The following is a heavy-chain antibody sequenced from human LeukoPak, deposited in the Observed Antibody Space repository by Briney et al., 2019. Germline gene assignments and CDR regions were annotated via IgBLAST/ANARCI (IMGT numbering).Heavy chain of an antibody. CDR1: GFTFSSYS. CDR2: ISGSGGST. CDR3: AKDRTHYYDSSGYYINWFDP. Sequence: GGSLRLSCAASGFTFSSYSMNWVRQAPGKGLEWVSAISGSGGSTYYADSVKGRFTISRDNSKNTLYLQMNSLRAEDTAVYYCAKDRTHYYDSSGYYINWFDPWGQGTLVTVSS. V-gene: IGHV3-23*01. J-gene: IGHJ5*02. D-gene: IGHD3-22*01.